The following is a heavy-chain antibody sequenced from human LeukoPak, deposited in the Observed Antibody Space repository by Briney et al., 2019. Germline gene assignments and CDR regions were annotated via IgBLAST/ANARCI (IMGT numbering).Heavy chain of an antibody. Sequence: GASVKVSCKASGGTFSSYAISWVRQAPGQGLEWMGRIIPILGIANYAQKFQGRVTITADKSTSTAYMELSSLRSEDTAVYYCARGWYYDSSGYPDYWGQGTLVTVSS. CDR3: ARGWYYDSSGYPDY. CDR2: IIPILGIA. J-gene: IGHJ4*02. V-gene: IGHV1-69*04. D-gene: IGHD3-22*01. CDR1: GGTFSSYA.